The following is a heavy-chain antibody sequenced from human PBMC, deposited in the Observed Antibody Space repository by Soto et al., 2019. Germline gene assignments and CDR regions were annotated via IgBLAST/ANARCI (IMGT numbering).Heavy chain of an antibody. V-gene: IGHV4-61*01. D-gene: IGHD1-1*01. CDR1: DGTISSRSCY. CDR3: ARRYGYSFDY. Sequence: SETLSVPNTVSDGTISSRSCYRSRIRQPPGKGLEWIGYIYYSGSTNYNPSLKSRVTISVDTSKNQFSLKLSSVTAADTAVYYCARRYGYSFDYWGQGTLVTVSS. CDR2: IYYSGST. J-gene: IGHJ4*02.